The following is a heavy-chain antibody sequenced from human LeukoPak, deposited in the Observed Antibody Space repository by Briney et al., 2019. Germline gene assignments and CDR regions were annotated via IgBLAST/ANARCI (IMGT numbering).Heavy chain of an antibody. CDR1: GYSFTSYW. Sequence: GESLKISSKGSGYSFTSYWISWVRQMPGKGLEWMGRIDPSDSYTNYSPSFQGHVTISADKSISTAYLQWSSLKASDTAMYYCASQIAAAAFDIWGQGTMVTVSS. J-gene: IGHJ3*02. CDR2: IDPSDSYT. D-gene: IGHD6-13*01. V-gene: IGHV5-10-1*01. CDR3: ASQIAAAAFDI.